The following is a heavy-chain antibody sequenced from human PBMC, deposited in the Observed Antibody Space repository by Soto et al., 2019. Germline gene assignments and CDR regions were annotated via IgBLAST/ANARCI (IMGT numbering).Heavy chain of an antibody. V-gene: IGHV4-59*01. CDR3: AREVATTPGYYYGMDV. Sequence: SETLSLTCTVSGGSISSYYWSWIRQPPGKGLEWIGYIYYSGSTNYNPSLKSRVTISVDTSKNQFSLKLSSVTAADTAVYYCAREVATTPGYYYGMDVWGQGTTVTVSS. D-gene: IGHD5-12*01. CDR2: IYYSGST. CDR1: GGSISSYY. J-gene: IGHJ6*02.